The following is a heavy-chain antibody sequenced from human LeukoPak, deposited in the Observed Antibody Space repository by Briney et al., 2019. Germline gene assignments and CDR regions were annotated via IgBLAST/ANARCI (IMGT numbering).Heavy chain of an antibody. J-gene: IGHJ4*02. CDR1: GFTFNNYA. CDR2: ISYDGSNK. V-gene: IGHV3-30*03. D-gene: IGHD4-17*01. Sequence: GGSLRLSCTAAGFTFNNYAMSWVRQAPGKGLEWVAVISYDGSNKYYADSVKGRFTISRDNSKNTLYLQMNSLRAEDTAVYYCARDPAVYGDYEGVDYWGQGTLVTVSS. CDR3: ARDPAVYGDYEGVDY.